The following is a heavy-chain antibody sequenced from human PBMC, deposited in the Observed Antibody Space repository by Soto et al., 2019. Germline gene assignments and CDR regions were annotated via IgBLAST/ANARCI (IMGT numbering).Heavy chain of an antibody. J-gene: IGHJ3*02. CDR2: IKQDGSEK. V-gene: IGHV3-7*03. CDR1: GFTFSSYW. CDR3: ARSSTSPSWSAFDI. D-gene: IGHD2-2*01. Sequence: GGSLRLSCAASGFTFSSYWMSWVRQAPGKGLEWVANIKQDGSEKYYVDSVKGRFTISRDNAKNSLYLQMNSLRAEDTAVYYCARSSTSPSWSAFDIWGQGTMVT.